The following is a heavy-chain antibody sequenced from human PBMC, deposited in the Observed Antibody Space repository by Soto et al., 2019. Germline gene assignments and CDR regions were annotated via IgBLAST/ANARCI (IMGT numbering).Heavy chain of an antibody. CDR1: GGSISSYY. CDR2: IYYSGST. V-gene: IGHV4-59*01. D-gene: IGHD2-15*01. Sequence: SETLSLTCTVSGGSISSYYWSWIRQPPGKGLEWIGYIYYSGSTNYNPSLKSRVTISVDTSKNQFSLKLSSVTAADTAVYYCARVKGSTHAFDIWGQGTMVTVSS. J-gene: IGHJ3*02. CDR3: ARVKGSTHAFDI.